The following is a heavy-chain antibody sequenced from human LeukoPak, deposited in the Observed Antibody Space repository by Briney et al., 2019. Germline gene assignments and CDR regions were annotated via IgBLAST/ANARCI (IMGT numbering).Heavy chain of an antibody. D-gene: IGHD3-3*02. J-gene: IGHJ4*02. CDR2: VYYNGRI. CDR1: GGSFSGYY. V-gene: IGHV4-34*09. Sequence: SETLSLTCAVYGGSFSGYYWSWIRQHPGKGLEWIGYVYYNGRINYNPSLKSRIAISVDTSKNQFSLKLSSVTAADTAVYYCARRVGAFPTYYFDYWGQGTRVTVSS. CDR3: ARRVGAFPTYYFDY.